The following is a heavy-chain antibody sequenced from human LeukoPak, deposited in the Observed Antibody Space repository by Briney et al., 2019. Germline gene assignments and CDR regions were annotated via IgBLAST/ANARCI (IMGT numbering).Heavy chain of an antibody. CDR2: IYYSGKT. D-gene: IGHD3-3*01. Sequence: SETLSLTCTVSGGSISGHSWGWIRQSPGKGLEWIGSIYYSGKTYYNPSVKSRVTMSADTSKNQFSLNLSSVTAADTAVYYCARLPLSMSGYPPDYWGQGTLVIVSS. J-gene: IGHJ4*02. CDR3: ARLPLSMSGYPPDY. CDR1: GGSISGHS. V-gene: IGHV4-39*01.